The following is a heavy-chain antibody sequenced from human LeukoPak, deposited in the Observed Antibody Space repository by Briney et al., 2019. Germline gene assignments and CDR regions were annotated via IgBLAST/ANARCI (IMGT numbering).Heavy chain of an antibody. CDR2: ISAYNGNT. D-gene: IGHD3-10*01. J-gene: IGHJ4*02. V-gene: IGHV1-18*01. CDR1: GYTFTSSG. CDR3: ARDRVLLWFGELLGPEAFDY. Sequence: GASVKVSCKASGYTFTSSGFSWVRQAPGQRLEWMGWISAYNGNTNYAQKLQGRVTMTTDTSTSTAYMELRSLRSDDTAVYYCARDRVLLWFGELLGPEAFDYWGQGTLVTVSS.